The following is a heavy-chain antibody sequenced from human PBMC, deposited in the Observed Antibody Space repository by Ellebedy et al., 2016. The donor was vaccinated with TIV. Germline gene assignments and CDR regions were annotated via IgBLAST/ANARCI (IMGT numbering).Heavy chain of an antibody. J-gene: IGHJ4*02. CDR3: ARPLRLGQIYYFEH. Sequence: ASVKVSCKASGYSFTSYYLHWVRQAPGQGLEWMGIIYPGAGSTTYAQKFQGRVTMTRDTSTSTAYMELSSLTSEDTAVYFCARPLRLGQIYYFEHWGQGTLVTVSS. CDR1: GYSFTSYY. V-gene: IGHV1-46*01. CDR2: IYPGAGST. D-gene: IGHD3-16*01.